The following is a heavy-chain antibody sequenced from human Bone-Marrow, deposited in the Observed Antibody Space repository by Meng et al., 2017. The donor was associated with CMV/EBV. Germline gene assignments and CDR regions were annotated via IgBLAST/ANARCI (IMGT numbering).Heavy chain of an antibody. V-gene: IGHV3-13*01. CDR1: GFTFSSYD. J-gene: IGHJ3*02. CDR3: ARTTGTGAFDI. Sequence: GGPLRLSCAASGFTFSSYDMHWVRQATGKGLEWVSAIGTAGDTYYPGSVKGRFTISRENAKNSLYLQMNSLRAGDTAVYYCARTTGTGAFDIWGQGTMVTVSS. CDR2: IGTAGDT. D-gene: IGHD1-1*01.